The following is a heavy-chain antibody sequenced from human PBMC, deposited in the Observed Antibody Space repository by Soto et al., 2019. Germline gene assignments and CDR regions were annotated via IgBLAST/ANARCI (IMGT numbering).Heavy chain of an antibody. V-gene: IGHV1-2*02. CDR2: ITPNSGGT. CDR1: GYSFTDYY. Sequence: ASVKVSCKASGYSFTDYYIHWVRQAPGQGLEWMGWITPNSGGTKYAQKFQGRVTMTRDTSISTAYMELTRLTSDDTAVYYCARDSHQKPRYVENWFDTWGQGTLVTVSS. D-gene: IGHD3-16*01. J-gene: IGHJ5*02. CDR3: ARDSHQKPRYVENWFDT.